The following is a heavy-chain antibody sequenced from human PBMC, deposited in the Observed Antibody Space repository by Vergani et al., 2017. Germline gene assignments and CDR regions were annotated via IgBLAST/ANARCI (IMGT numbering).Heavy chain of an antibody. D-gene: IGHD6-13*01. CDR1: GGSFSGYY. Sequence: QVQLQQWGAGLLKPSETLSLTCAVYGGSFSGYYWSWIRQPPGKGLEWIGEINHSGSTNYNPSLKSRVTISVDTSKNQFSLKLSSVTAADTAVYYCARDRAAAGTEDYYYYYYMDVWGKGTTVTVSS. CDR3: ARDRAAAGTEDYYYYYYMDV. J-gene: IGHJ6*03. V-gene: IGHV4-34*01. CDR2: INHSGST.